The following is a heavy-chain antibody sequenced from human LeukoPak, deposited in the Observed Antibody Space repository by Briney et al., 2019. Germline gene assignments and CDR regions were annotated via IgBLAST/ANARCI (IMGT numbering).Heavy chain of an antibody. V-gene: IGHV1-8*02. Sequence: ASVKVSCKASGYTFTTYDINWVRQATGQGLEWMGWMNPNSGNTGHSQKFQGRVTMTRDTSISTAYMELSSLTSEDTAVYFCARKMAKDVWGLGTTVTVSS. CDR3: ARKMAKDV. J-gene: IGHJ6*02. D-gene: IGHD2-8*01. CDR2: MNPNSGNT. CDR1: GYTFTTYD.